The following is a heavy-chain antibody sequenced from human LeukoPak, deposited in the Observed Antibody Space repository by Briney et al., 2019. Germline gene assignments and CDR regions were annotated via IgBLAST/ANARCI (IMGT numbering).Heavy chain of an antibody. J-gene: IGHJ3*02. CDR1: GFTFSSYE. V-gene: IGHV3-48*03. CDR2: ISSSGGTR. Sequence: PGGSLRFSCAASGFTFSSYEMDWVRQAPGKGLEWVSYISSSGGTRYYADSVKGRFTISRDNAKNSLYLQMNSLRAEDTAVYYCAREDTDDAFDIWGQETMVTVSS. CDR3: AREDTDDAFDI.